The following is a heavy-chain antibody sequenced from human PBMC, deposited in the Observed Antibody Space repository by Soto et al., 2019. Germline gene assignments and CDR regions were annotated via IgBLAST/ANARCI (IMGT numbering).Heavy chain of an antibody. CDR1: GGSVRTGSYH. CDR3: ARIGWGGDS. D-gene: IGHD7-27*01. CDR2: IPNNGSP. V-gene: IGHV4-61*01. Sequence: SETLSLTCSVSGGSVRTGSYHWSWIRQPPGKGLEWIGFIPNNGSPDYNPSLKSRVVVSIDRSKNQFSLKVNSVTAADTAVYFCARIGWGGDSWGQGTLVTVYS. J-gene: IGHJ4*02.